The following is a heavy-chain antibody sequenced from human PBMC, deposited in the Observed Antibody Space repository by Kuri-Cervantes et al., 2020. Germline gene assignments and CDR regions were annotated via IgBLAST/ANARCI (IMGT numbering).Heavy chain of an antibody. V-gene: IGHV1-18*01. CDR1: GYTFTSYG. CDR2: ISAYNGNT. CDR3: ARGGVAGNDAFDI. J-gene: IGHJ3*02. D-gene: IGHD6-19*01. Sequence: ASVKVSCKASGYTFTSYGISWVRQAPGQGLEWMGWISAYNGNTNYAQKLQGRVTITADESTSTAYMELSSLRSGDTAVYYCARGGVAGNDAFDIWGQGTMVTVSS.